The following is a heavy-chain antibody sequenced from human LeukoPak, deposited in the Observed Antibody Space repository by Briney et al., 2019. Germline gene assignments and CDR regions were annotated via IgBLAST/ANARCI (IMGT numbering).Heavy chain of an antibody. CDR3: ASDGAVDY. V-gene: IGHV4-34*01. Sequence: PSETLSLTCAVYGGSFSGYYWSWIRQPPGKGLEWIGEINHSGSTNYNPSLKSRVTISVDTSKNQFSLKLSSVTAADTAVYYCASDGAVDYWGQGTLVTVSS. CDR2: INHSGST. CDR1: GGSFSGYY. J-gene: IGHJ4*02. D-gene: IGHD1-26*01.